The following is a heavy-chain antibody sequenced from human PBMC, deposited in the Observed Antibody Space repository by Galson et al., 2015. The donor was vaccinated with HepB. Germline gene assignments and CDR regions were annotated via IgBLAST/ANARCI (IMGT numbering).Heavy chain of an antibody. J-gene: IGHJ3*02. CDR1: GGSISSSNY. D-gene: IGHD3-22*01. CDR2: IYYSGST. Sequence: ETLSLPCTVSGGSISSSNYWGWIRQPPGKGLEWIASIYYSGSTYYNPSLKSRVIIFLDTSKNQFSLKLSSVTAADTAVYYCARPDSSGGYYYTGVSDAFDIWGQGTMVTVSS. V-gene: IGHV4-39*01. CDR3: ARPDSSGGYYYTGVSDAFDI.